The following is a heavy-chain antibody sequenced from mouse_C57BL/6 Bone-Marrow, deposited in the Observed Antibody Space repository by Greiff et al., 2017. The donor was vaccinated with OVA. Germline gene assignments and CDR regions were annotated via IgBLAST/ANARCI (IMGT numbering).Heavy chain of an antibody. D-gene: IGHD1-1*01. J-gene: IGHJ4*01. V-gene: IGHV5-2*01. CDR3: ARVVATDYAMDY. CDR1: EYDFPSHD. Sequence: EVQGVESGGGLVQPGESLKLSCESNEYDFPSHDMSWVRKTPENRLELVADINSAGGSTYYPDTMEGWFIISRDNTKKTLYLQMSSLRSEDTALYYCARVVATDYAMDYWGQGTSVTVSS. CDR2: INSAGGST.